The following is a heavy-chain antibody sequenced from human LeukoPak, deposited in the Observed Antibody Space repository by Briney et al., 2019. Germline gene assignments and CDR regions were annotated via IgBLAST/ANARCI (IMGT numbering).Heavy chain of an antibody. D-gene: IGHD6-19*01. CDR2: IYYSGST. Sequence: SETLSLTCTVSGGSISSSSYYWGWIRQPPGKGLEWIGSIYYSGSTYYNPSLKSRVTISVDTSKNQFSLKLSSVTAADTAVYYCARRPYSSGLFDYWGQGTLVTVSS. V-gene: IGHV4-39*01. CDR1: GGSISSSSYY. J-gene: IGHJ4*02. CDR3: ARRPYSSGLFDY.